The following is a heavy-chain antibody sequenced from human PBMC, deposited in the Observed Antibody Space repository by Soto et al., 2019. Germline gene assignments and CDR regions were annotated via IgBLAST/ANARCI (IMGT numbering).Heavy chain of an antibody. D-gene: IGHD6-13*01. CDR2: VNPDGSDT. CDR3: ARVAVGSYYFDY. CDR1: RFTFSSYW. Sequence: EVQLVESGGGVVQPGGSLRLSCAASRFTFSSYWMHWVRQAPGKGLVWVSRVNPDGSDTSYADSVKGRFTISRDNAKNTLDLQMNSLRAEDTAVYYCARVAVGSYYFDYWGQGTLLTVSS. J-gene: IGHJ4*02. V-gene: IGHV3-74*01.